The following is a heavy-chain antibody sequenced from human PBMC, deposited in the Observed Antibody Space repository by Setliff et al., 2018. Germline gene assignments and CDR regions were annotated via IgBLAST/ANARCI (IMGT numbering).Heavy chain of an antibody. CDR2: ISGYGSRT. Sequence: SLRLSCAASGFTFSSYAMTWVRQAPGKGLEWVSGISGYGSRTYYADSVKGRSTISRDNSQNTMYLQMNSLRPEDTAVYYCARTGSGSGCYAGLESWGQGTPVTVSS. D-gene: IGHD2-15*01. V-gene: IGHV3-23*01. CDR1: GFTFSSYA. CDR3: ARTGSGSGCYAGLES. J-gene: IGHJ4*02.